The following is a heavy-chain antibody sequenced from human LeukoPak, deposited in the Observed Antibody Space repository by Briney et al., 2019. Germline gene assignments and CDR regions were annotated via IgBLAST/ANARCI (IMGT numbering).Heavy chain of an antibody. Sequence: GGSLRLSCAASGFTLSSYWMSWVRQAPGKGLEWVANIKQDGSAIYYVDSVKGRFTISRDNSKNTLYLQMNSLRAEDTAVYYCAKYTVTTVEYYFDYWGQGTLVTVSS. V-gene: IGHV3-7*03. CDR2: IKQDGSAI. J-gene: IGHJ4*02. D-gene: IGHD4-17*01. CDR3: AKYTVTTVEYYFDY. CDR1: GFTLSSYW.